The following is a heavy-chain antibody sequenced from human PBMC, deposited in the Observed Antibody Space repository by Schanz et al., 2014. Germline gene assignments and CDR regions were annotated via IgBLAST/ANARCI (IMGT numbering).Heavy chain of an antibody. CDR3: ARDGDRFYHNYYMDV. J-gene: IGHJ6*03. CDR1: GFTVSSNH. D-gene: IGHD4-17*01. CDR2: ISGSGGST. V-gene: IGHV3-48*04. Sequence: EGQLAESGGGLVQPGGSLRLSCAVSGFTVSSNHMNWVRQAPGKGLEWVSYISGSGGSTYYADSVKGRFTISRDNAKNSLYLHMNTLGAEDTAVYYCARDGDRFYHNYYMDVWGQGTTVTVSS.